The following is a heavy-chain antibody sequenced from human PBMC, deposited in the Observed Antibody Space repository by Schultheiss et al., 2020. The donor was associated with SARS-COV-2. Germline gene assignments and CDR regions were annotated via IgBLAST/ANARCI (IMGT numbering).Heavy chain of an antibody. CDR2: IYYSGST. CDR1: GDSISPNY. D-gene: IGHD3-3*01. CDR3: ARYYDFWSGYRYGMDV. Sequence: SETLSLTCSVSGDSISPNYWSWIRQPPGKGLEWIGYIYYSGSTNYNPSLKSRVTISVDTSKNQFSLKLSSVTAADTAVYYCARYYDFWSGYRYGMDVWGQGTTVTVSS. J-gene: IGHJ6*02. V-gene: IGHV4-59*01.